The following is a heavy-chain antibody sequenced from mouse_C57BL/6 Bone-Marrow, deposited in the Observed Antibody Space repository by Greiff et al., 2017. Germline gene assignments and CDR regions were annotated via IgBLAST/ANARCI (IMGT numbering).Heavy chain of an antibody. Sequence: EVQLVESGAGLVKPGGSLKLSCAASGFTFSSYAMSWVRQTPEKRLEWVAYISSGGDYIYYADTVKGRFTISRDNARNTLYLQMISLKSEDTAMYYCTRGGITTEYYFDYWYQGTTLTVSS. D-gene: IGHD2-4*01. V-gene: IGHV5-9-1*02. CDR2: ISSGGDYI. J-gene: IGHJ2*01. CDR1: GFTFSSYA. CDR3: TRGGITTEYYFDY.